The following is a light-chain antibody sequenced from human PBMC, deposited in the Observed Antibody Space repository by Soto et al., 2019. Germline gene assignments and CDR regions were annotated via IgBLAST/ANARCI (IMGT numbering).Light chain of an antibody. Sequence: QSALTQPRSVSGSPGQSVTISCTGTSSDVGGSNYVSWYQQHPDKAPKLMIYDVSKRPSGVPDRFSASKSGNTASLTISGLQAEDEADYFRCSYTNTYPSYVFGTGTKVTVL. V-gene: IGLV2-11*01. CDR2: DVS. CDR1: SSDVGGSNY. J-gene: IGLJ1*01. CDR3: CSYTNTYPSYV.